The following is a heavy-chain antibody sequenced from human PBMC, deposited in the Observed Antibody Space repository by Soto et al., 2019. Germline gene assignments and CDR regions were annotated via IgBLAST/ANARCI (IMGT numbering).Heavy chain of an antibody. D-gene: IGHD1-26*01. V-gene: IGHV1-18*01. CDR1: DYTFTSYT. J-gene: IGHJ5*02. CDR3: ARDGNLLLGTNCFDP. CDR2: ISAYSSNT. Sequence: GASVKVSYKASDYTFTSYTVTWVRQAPGQGLEWMGWISAYSSNTNYAQKLQRRVTMTTDTSTSTAYMELRSLRSDDTAVYYCARDGNLLLGTNCFDPWGQGTLVTVSS.